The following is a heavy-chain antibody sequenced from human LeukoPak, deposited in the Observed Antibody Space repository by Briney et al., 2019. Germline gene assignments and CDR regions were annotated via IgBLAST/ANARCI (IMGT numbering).Heavy chain of an antibody. Sequence: SETLSLTCNVSGVSISDSHWSWIRQSAEKGLEWIGRVYISGSVNYNPSLKSRVTMSVDTLKNQFSLKLTSVTAADTAVYYCARDRRFRSGTYYWFDPWGQGTLVTVSS. J-gene: IGHJ5*02. CDR3: ARDRRFRSGTYYWFDP. CDR1: GVSISDSH. V-gene: IGHV4-4*07. CDR2: VYISGSV. D-gene: IGHD3-10*01.